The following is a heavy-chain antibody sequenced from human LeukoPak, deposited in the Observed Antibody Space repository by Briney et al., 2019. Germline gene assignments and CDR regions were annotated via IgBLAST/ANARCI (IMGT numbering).Heavy chain of an antibody. CDR3: ARDGVAGVYYFDY. CDR1: GYTFTSYY. D-gene: IGHD6-19*01. Sequence: ASVKVSCKASGYTFTSYYMHWVRQAPGQGLEWMGIINPSGGSTNYAQKFQGRVTMTRDMSTSTVYMELSSLRSEDTAGYYCARDGVAGVYYFDYWGQGTLVTVSS. J-gene: IGHJ4*02. V-gene: IGHV1-46*01. CDR2: INPSGGST.